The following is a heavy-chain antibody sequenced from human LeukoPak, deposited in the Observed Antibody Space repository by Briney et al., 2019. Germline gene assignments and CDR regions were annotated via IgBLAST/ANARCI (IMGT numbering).Heavy chain of an antibody. CDR3: AARDVLTGLHDY. V-gene: IGHV4-34*01. Sequence: SETLSLTCAVYGGSFSGYYWSWIRQPPGKGLEWIGEINHSGSTNYNPSLKSRVTISVDTSTSQFSLKLSSVTAADTGVYYCAARDVLTGLHDYWGQGTLVTVSS. CDR1: GGSFSGYY. D-gene: IGHD3-9*01. CDR2: INHSGST. J-gene: IGHJ4*02.